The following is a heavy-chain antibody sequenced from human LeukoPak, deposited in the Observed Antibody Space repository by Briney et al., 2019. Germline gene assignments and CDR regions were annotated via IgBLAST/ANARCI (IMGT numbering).Heavy chain of an antibody. CDR1: GYTFTGYY. J-gene: IGHJ4*02. CDR2: INPNSGDT. D-gene: IGHD5-12*01. Sequence: ASVKVSCKASGYTFTGYYMHWVRQAPGQGLEWMGWINPNSGDTNYAQKFQGRVTMTRDTSVRTAYMELSGLRSDDTAVYYCAKNPYEYYFDYWGQGTLVTVSS. V-gene: IGHV1-2*02. CDR3: AKNPYEYYFDY.